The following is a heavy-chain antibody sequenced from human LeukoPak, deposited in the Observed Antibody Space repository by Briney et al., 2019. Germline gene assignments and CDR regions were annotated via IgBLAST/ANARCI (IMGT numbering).Heavy chain of an antibody. CDR2: IRSKTNNYAT. CDR1: GFTFSGST. J-gene: IGHJ5*02. D-gene: IGHD6-19*01. Sequence: GGSLRLSCAASGFTFSGSTMHWVRQASGKGLEWVGRIRSKTNNYATAYAASVKGRFTISRDDSKNTAYLQMNSLRTEDTAVYYCTRPSGYSSGWYAAGFDPWGQGTLVTVSS. V-gene: IGHV3-73*01. CDR3: TRPSGYSSGWYAAGFDP.